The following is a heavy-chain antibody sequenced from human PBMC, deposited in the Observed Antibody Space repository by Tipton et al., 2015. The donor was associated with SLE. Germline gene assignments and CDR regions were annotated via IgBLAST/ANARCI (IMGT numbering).Heavy chain of an antibody. Sequence: SLRLSCAASGFTVSSNYMNWVRQAPGKGLEWVSVIYSGGSTSYADSVKGRFTISRDNSKNTLYLQMNSLRAEDTAVYYCARTLDYGDVGIDYWGQGTLVTVPS. CDR3: ARTLDYGDVGIDY. J-gene: IGHJ4*02. D-gene: IGHD4-17*01. V-gene: IGHV3-53*01. CDR2: IYSGGST. CDR1: GFTVSSNY.